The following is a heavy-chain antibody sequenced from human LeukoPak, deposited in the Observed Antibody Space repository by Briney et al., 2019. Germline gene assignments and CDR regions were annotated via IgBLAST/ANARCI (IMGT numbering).Heavy chain of an antibody. D-gene: IGHD2-2*01. CDR1: GFTFSSYW. J-gene: IGHJ3*02. V-gene: IGHV3-7*01. Sequence: GGSLRLSCAASGFTFSSYWMSWVRQAPGKGLEWVANIKQDGSEKYYVDSVKGRFTISRVNAKNTLYLQMNSLRAEDTAVYYCASAGRYCSSTSCLDAFDIWGQGTMVTVSS. CDR2: IKQDGSEK. CDR3: ASAGRYCSSTSCLDAFDI.